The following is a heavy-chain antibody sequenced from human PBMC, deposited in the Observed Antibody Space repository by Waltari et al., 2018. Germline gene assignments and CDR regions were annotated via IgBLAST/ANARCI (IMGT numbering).Heavy chain of an antibody. Sequence: EVQLVESGGGLIQPGGSLRRSCAASGFIVSDTYRTWVRQAPGKGLEWAATICSTGNTHYADSVRGLCTIARDSSRDSVYLQMNSLRAEDTATYFCARVTVVPGGSDVFDAWGQGTMITISS. V-gene: IGHV3-53*01. CDR1: GFIVSDTY. J-gene: IGHJ3*01. D-gene: IGHD6-6*01. CDR3: ARVTVVPGGSDVFDA. CDR2: ICSTGNT.